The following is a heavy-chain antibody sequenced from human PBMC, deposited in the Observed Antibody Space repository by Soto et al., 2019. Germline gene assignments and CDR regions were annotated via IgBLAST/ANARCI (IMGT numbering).Heavy chain of an antibody. CDR2: IYDGGTT. Sequence: SETLSLTCTVSGVSISSAAYCWSWIRQSPDKGLEWIGHIYDGGTTYSSPSLKSRVTISVDTSKNQFSLKLSSVTAADTAVYYCARSVDPWGQGTLVTVSS. V-gene: IGHV4-31*03. CDR1: GVSISSAAYC. CDR3: ARSVDP. J-gene: IGHJ5*02.